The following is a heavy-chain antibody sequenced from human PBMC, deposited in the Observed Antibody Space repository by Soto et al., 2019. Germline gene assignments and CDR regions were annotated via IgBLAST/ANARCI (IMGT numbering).Heavy chain of an antibody. CDR3: ARVSMIMFGGIVGKYLDN. V-gene: IGHV3-21*01. D-gene: IGHD3-16*02. CDR1: GFTFSSYS. CDR2: ISTSSSHI. J-gene: IGHJ4*02. Sequence: DVHLVEFGGGLVKPGGSLRLSCAASGFTFSSYSMNWVRQTPGKGLEWVSSISTSSSHIYYADSVRSRFTISRDNAKNALYLQMGSLGAEDTAVYYCARVSMIMFGGIVGKYLDNWGQGTLVSVSS.